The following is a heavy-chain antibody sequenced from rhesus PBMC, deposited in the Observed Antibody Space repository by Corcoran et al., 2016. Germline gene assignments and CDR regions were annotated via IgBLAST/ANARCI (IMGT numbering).Heavy chain of an antibody. J-gene: IGHJ4*01. CDR2: ISGSSGSN. CDR3: ARGTYPAGYFDY. V-gene: IGHV4-65*02. Sequence: QVQLQESGPGLVKPSETLSLTCAVSGGSISSSNWWSWIRQPPGKGLEWIGYISGSSGSNYYNPALKSRVTISKVTSKNQFSLKLSAVTAADTAVYYCARGTYPAGYFDYWGQGVLVTVSS. CDR1: GGSISSSNW.